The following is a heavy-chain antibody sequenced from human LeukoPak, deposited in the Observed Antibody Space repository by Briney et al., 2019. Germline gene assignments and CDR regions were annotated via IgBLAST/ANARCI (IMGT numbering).Heavy chain of an antibody. V-gene: IGHV1-46*01. CDR2: INPSGGST. CDR3: ARAPSMVRGVIFFDY. J-gene: IGHJ4*02. Sequence: ASVKVSCKASGYTFTSYYMHWVRQAPGQGLEWMGIINPSGGSTSYAQKFQGRVTMTRDMSTSTVYMELSSLRSEDTAVYYCARAPSMVRGVIFFDYWGQGTLVTVSS. CDR1: GYTFTSYY. D-gene: IGHD3-10*01.